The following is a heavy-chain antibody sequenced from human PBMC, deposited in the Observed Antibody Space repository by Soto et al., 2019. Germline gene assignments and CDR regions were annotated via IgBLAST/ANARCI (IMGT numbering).Heavy chain of an antibody. CDR3: ARLQLVEKFIDY. J-gene: IGHJ4*02. CDR2: IFYRGGT. V-gene: IGHV4-59*07. CDR1: GDSISTYY. Sequence: NPSDTLSLISTVSGDSISTYYWSWIRQPPGKGLQWIGYIFYRGGTAYNPSLKSRVTISLDMSKKQISLKLTSVTTADTATYFCARLQLVEKFIDYWGQGNLVTVP. D-gene: IGHD1-1*01.